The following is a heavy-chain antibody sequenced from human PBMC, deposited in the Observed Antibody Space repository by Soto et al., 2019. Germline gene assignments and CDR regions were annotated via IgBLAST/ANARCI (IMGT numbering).Heavy chain of an antibody. V-gene: IGHV4-59*08. D-gene: IGHD3-16*01. J-gene: IGHJ4*02. CDR1: GGSISSYY. Sequence: PSETLSLTCTVSGGSISSYYWSWIRQPPGKGLEWIGYIYYSGSTNYNPSLKSRVTISVDTSKNQLSLKLSSVTAADTAVYYCARAWGRVFDYWGQGTLVTVSS. CDR2: IYYSGST. CDR3: ARAWGRVFDY.